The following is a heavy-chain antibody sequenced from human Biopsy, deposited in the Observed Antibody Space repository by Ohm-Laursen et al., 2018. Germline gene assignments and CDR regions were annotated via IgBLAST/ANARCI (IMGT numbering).Heavy chain of an antibody. Sequence: SLRLSCAASGFTFGSYWMTWVRQAPGKGLEWVANIKQDGSEEYYVDSVKGRFTISRDNANNSLYLQVNSLRAEDTAVYFCARESSTSGRVRVDSWGQGTPVTVSS. D-gene: IGHD2-2*01. CDR1: GFTFGSYW. CDR2: IKQDGSEE. CDR3: ARESSTSGRVRVDS. J-gene: IGHJ5*01. V-gene: IGHV3-7*01.